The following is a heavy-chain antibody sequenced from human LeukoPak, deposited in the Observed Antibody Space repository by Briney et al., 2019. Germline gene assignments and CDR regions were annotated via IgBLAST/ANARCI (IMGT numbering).Heavy chain of an antibody. CDR2: ISAYNGNT. V-gene: IGHV1-18*01. CDR1: GGTFSSYA. J-gene: IGHJ4*02. CDR3: ARDSLYFDY. Sequence: EASVKVSCKASGGTFSSYAFSWVRQAPGQGLEWMGWISAYNGNTNYAQKLQGRVTMTTDTSTSTAYMELRSLRSDDTAVYYCARDSLYFDYWGQGTLVTVSS.